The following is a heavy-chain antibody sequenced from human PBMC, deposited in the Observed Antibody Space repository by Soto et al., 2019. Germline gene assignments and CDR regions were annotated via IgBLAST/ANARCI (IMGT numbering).Heavy chain of an antibody. CDR3: ASHETLNGDYDH. CDR1: GGSISSYY. Sequence: SETLSLTCTVSGGSISSYYWSWIRQPPGKGLEWIGYSYYTGSTNYNPSLKSRVTISVDTSKNQFSLKLGSVTAADTAVYYCASHETLNGDYDHWGQGTLVTVSS. D-gene: IGHD4-17*01. J-gene: IGHJ1*01. CDR2: SYYTGST. V-gene: IGHV4-59*08.